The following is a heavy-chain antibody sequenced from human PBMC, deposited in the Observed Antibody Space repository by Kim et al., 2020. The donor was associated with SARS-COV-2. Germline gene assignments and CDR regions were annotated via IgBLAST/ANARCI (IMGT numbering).Heavy chain of an antibody. Sequence: ASVKVSCKASGYTFTDYYIHWVRQAPGQGLEWMGWINPYSGDTNYAQKFQGRVTMTRDTSISTPYVELSSLRSDDTAVYYCARSAHFWSGHYLYFWGQGTLIPVSP. CDR1: GYTFTDYY. J-gene: IGHJ4*02. V-gene: IGHV1-2*02. CDR3: ARSAHFWSGHYLYF. D-gene: IGHD3-3*01. CDR2: INPYSGDT.